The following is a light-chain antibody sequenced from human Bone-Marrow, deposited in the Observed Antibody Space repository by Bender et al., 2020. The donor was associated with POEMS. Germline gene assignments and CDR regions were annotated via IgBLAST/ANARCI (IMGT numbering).Light chain of an antibody. V-gene: IGLV2-14*03. CDR2: DVF. J-gene: IGLJ1*01. CDR3: SSYAGSNTFV. Sequence: ALTQPASVSGSPGQSITISCTGTSSDVGGHNHVNWYQQHPGKAPKLLIYDVFARPSGVPDRFSGSKSGNTASLTVSGLQAEDEADYYCSSYAGSNTFVFGTGTRVTAL. CDR1: SSDVGGHNH.